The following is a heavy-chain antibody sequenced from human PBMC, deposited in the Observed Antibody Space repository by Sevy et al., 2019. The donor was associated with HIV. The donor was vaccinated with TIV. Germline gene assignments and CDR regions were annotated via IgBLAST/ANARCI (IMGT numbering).Heavy chain of an antibody. CDR1: GFSFSNYA. CDR3: AKGSVYDTSGYYYTLVAFDY. J-gene: IGHJ4*02. V-gene: IGHV3-23*01. Sequence: GGSLRLSCAASGFSFSNYAMSWVRQAPGKGLEWVSTLIGGGSRTYYADSVTGRFTISRDNSRNTLYLQMSSLRAEDTAVYFCAKGSVYDTSGYYYTLVAFDYWGQGTPVTVSS. D-gene: IGHD3-22*01. CDR2: LIGGGSRT.